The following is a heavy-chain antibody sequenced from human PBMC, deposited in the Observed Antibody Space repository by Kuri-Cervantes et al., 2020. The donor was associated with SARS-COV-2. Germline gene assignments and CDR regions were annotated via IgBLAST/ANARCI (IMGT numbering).Heavy chain of an antibody. D-gene: IGHD1-14*01. CDR2: IYYSGST. CDR1: GGSVSSGSYY. V-gene: IGHV4-61*01. Sequence: ESLKISCTVSGGSVSSGSYYWSWIRQPPGKGLEWIGYIYYSGSTNYNPSLKSRVTISVDTSKNQFSLKMSSVTAADTAVYYCAREGRGWVPDPGVDYWGQGTLVTVSS. J-gene: IGHJ4*02. CDR3: AREGRGWVPDPGVDY.